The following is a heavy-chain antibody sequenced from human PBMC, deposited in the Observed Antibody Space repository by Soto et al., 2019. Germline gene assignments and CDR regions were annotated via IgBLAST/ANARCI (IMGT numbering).Heavy chain of an antibody. V-gene: IGHV3-9*01. CDR3: AKDDYGDYVFLFDY. CDR2: ISWNSGSI. CDR1: GFTFDDYA. Sequence: EVQLVESGGGLVQPGRSLRLSCAASGFTFDDYAMHWVRQAPGKGLEWVSGISWNSGSIGYADSVKGRFTISRDNAKNYLYLQMNSLRAEDTALYYCAKDDYGDYVFLFDYWGQGTLVTVSS. J-gene: IGHJ4*02. D-gene: IGHD4-17*01.